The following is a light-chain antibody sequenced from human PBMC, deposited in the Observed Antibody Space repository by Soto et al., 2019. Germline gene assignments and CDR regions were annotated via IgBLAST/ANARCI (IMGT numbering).Light chain of an antibody. CDR3: QNYNTVAWT. Sequence: DIQMTQSPSSLSASVGDRVTITCRASHGISNYLDWYEQKPGKVPKLLIYAAPTLQSGVSYRYSGSGSGTEFNLTISSSKLSYDATYYSQNYNTVAWTFGQGTEVEIK. J-gene: IGKJ1*01. V-gene: IGKV1-27*01. CDR1: HGISNY. CDR2: AAP.